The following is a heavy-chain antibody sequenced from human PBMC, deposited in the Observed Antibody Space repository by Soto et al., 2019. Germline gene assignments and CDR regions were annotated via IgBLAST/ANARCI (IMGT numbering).Heavy chain of an antibody. CDR3: ARGFLEWLSPSFDY. D-gene: IGHD3-3*01. J-gene: IGHJ4*02. CDR1: GYTFTSYG. CDR2: ISAYNGNT. Sequence: GASVKVSCKASGYTFTSYGISWVRQAPGRGPEWMGWISAYNGNTNYAQKLQGRVTMTTDTSTSTAYMELRSLRSDDTAVYYCARGFLEWLSPSFDYWGQGTLVTVSS. V-gene: IGHV1-18*01.